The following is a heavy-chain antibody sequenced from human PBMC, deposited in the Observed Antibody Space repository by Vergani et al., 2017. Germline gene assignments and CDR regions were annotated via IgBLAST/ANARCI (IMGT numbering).Heavy chain of an antibody. CDR3: ARAHPYCNSTSCYNSPRGNWFDP. CDR1: GGSFSGYY. D-gene: IGHD2-2*02. CDR2: INHSGST. J-gene: IGHJ5*02. Sequence: QVQLQQWGAGLLKPSETLSLTCAVYGGSFSGYYWSWIRQPPGKGLEWIGAINHSGSTNYNPSLTSRVTISVDTSKTQFSLKLSSVTAADTAVYYCARAHPYCNSTSCYNSPRGNWFDPWGQGTLVTVSS. V-gene: IGHV4-34*01.